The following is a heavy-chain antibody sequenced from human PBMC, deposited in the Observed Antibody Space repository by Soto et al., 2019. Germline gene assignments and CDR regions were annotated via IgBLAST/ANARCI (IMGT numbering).Heavy chain of an antibody. V-gene: IGHV1-18*01. CDR3: ARGRYGDY. J-gene: IGHJ4*02. D-gene: IGHD1-1*01. Sequence: QVHLVQSGAEVKKPGASVKVSCKGSGYAFTTYGITWVRQAPGQGLEWMGWISAHNGNTNYAQKLQGRVTVTTDTSTSTAYMELRSLGSDATAVYYCARGRYGDYWGQGALVTVSS. CDR2: ISAHNGNT. CDR1: GYAFTTYG.